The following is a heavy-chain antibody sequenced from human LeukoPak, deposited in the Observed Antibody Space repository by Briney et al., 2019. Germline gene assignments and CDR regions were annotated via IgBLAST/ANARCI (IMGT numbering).Heavy chain of an antibody. D-gene: IGHD2/OR15-2a*01. CDR2: FDPEDVET. J-gene: IGHJ4*02. V-gene: IGHV1-24*01. Sequence: ASVKVSCKVSGNTFTELSMNWVRQAPGKGLEWMGGFDPEDVETIYAQKFQGRVTMTEDTSTETAYMELTSLRPEDTAVYYCATDFYRGRQFDYWGQGTLVTVSS. CDR1: GNTFTELS. CDR3: ATDFYRGRQFDY.